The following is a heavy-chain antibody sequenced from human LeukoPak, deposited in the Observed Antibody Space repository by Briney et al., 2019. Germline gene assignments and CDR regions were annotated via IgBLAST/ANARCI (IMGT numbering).Heavy chain of an antibody. CDR2: INHSGST. D-gene: IGHD3-3*01. J-gene: IGHJ4*02. CDR3: AADTIFGVVIYNY. Sequence: SETLSLTCTVSGASIRSSNYYWGWIRQPPGKGLEWIGEINHSGSTNYNPSLKSRVTISVDTSKNQFSLKLSSVTAADTAVYYCAADTIFGVVIYNYWGQGTLVTVSS. V-gene: IGHV4-39*07. CDR1: GASIRSSNYY.